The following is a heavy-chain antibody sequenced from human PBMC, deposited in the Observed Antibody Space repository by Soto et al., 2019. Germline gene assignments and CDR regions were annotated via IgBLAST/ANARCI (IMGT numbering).Heavy chain of an antibody. V-gene: IGHV3-13*04. CDR2: IGTAGDA. CDR3: ARAFITGVPDY. Sequence: EVQLVESGGGLVQPGGSLRLSCAASGFTFSSYDMHWVRQVTGKGLEWVSAIGTAGDADYPNSVKGRFTISREKAKNSLYLPMNSLRAGDTAVYYCARAFITGVPDYWGQGTLVTVSS. J-gene: IGHJ4*02. D-gene: IGHD3-10*01. CDR1: GFTFSSYD.